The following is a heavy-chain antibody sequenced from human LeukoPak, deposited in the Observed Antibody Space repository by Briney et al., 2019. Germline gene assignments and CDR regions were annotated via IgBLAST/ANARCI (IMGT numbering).Heavy chain of an antibody. J-gene: IGHJ4*02. CDR3: AKDTIPRYEARIFGY. CDR1: GFTFSKYW. D-gene: IGHD2/OR15-2a*01. V-gene: IGHV3-30*14. CDR2: ISYDGSNK. Sequence: PGGSLRLSCAASGFTFSKYWTHWVRQAPGKGLEWVAVISYDGSNKYYADSVKGRFTISRDNSKNTLYLQMNSLRAEDTAVYYCAKDTIPRYEARIFGYWGQGTLVTVSS.